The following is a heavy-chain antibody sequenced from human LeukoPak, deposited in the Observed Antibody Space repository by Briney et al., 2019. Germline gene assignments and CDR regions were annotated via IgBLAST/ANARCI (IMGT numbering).Heavy chain of an antibody. J-gene: IGHJ6*02. Sequence: GGSLRLSCAASGFTFSSYWMSWVRQAPGKGLEWVANIKQDGSEKYYVDSVKGRFTISRDNAKNSLYLQMNSLRAEDTAVYYCARDIGSYYYGMDVWGQGTTVTVSS. CDR3: ARDIGSYYYGMDV. D-gene: IGHD3-16*02. CDR2: IKQDGSEK. V-gene: IGHV3-7*01. CDR1: GFTFSSYW.